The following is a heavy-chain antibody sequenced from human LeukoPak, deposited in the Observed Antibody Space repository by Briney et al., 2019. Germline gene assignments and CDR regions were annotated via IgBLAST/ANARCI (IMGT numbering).Heavy chain of an antibody. CDR3: AKAPPGTKVSFDY. Sequence: GSLRLSCVASGFTFSSYWMHWVRQAPGKGLVWVSRINTDGSSTTYADSVRGRFTISRDNAKNTLSLEMNSLRAEDTAVYYCAKAPPGTKVSFDYWGQGTLVTVSS. J-gene: IGHJ4*02. CDR1: GFTFSSYW. V-gene: IGHV3-74*01. CDR2: INTDGSST. D-gene: IGHD1-7*01.